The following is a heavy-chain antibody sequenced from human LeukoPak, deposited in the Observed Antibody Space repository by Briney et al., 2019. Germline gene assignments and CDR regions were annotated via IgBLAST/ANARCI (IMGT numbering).Heavy chain of an antibody. CDR2: ISGSGGST. CDR3: AKDLGGYYDGSGYSPAIDY. Sequence: GGSLRLSCAASGFTFSSYAMSWVRQAPGKGLEWVSAISGSGGSTYYADSVKGRFTISRDNSKNTLYLQMNSLRAEDTAVYYCAKDLGGYYDGSGYSPAIDYWGQGTLVTVSS. D-gene: IGHD3-22*01. CDR1: GFTFSSYA. J-gene: IGHJ4*02. V-gene: IGHV3-23*01.